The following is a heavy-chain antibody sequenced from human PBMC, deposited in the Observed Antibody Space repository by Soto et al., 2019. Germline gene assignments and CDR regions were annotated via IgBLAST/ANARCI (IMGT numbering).Heavy chain of an antibody. Sequence: EVQLVESGGGLVQPGRSLRLSCAASGFTFDDYAMHWVRQAPGKGLEWVSGISWNSGSIGYADSVKGRFTISRDNAKNSLYLQMNSLRAEDTALYYCAKDSSSTVTTGPSFDYWGQGTLVTVSS. D-gene: IGHD4-17*01. J-gene: IGHJ4*02. CDR2: ISWNSGSI. V-gene: IGHV3-9*01. CDR1: GFTFDDYA. CDR3: AKDSSSTVTTGPSFDY.